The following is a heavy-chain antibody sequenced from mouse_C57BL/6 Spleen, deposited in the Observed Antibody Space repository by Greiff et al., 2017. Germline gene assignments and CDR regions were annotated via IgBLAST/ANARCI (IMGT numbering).Heavy chain of an antibody. CDR1: GYAFSSSW. CDR3: ARSPYYGSSPFAY. J-gene: IGHJ3*01. V-gene: IGHV1-82*01. Sequence: QVQLQQSGPELVKPGASVKISCKASGYAFSSSWMNWVKQRPGKGLEWIRRIYPGDGDTNYNGKFKGKATLTADKSSSTAYMQLSSLTSEDSAVYFCARSPYYGSSPFAYWGQGTLVTVSA. D-gene: IGHD1-1*01. CDR2: IYPGDGDT.